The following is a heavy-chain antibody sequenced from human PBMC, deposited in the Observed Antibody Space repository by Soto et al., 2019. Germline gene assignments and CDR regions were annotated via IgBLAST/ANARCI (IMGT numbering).Heavy chain of an antibody. D-gene: IGHD3-9*01. CDR2: ISSSSSYI. V-gene: IGHV3-21*01. J-gene: IGHJ4*02. CDR1: GFTFSSYS. Sequence: EVQLVESGGGLVKPGGSPRLSCAASGFTFSSYSMNWVRQAPGKGLEWVSSISSSSSYIYYADSVKGRFTISRDNAKNSLYLQMNSLRAEDTAVYYCASWRYFDGNFDYWGQGTLVTVSS. CDR3: ASWRYFDGNFDY.